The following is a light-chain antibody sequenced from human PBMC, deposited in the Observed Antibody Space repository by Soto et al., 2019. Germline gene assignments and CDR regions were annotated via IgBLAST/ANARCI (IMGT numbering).Light chain of an antibody. CDR1: QSISSW. Sequence: DIKMTQSPATLSASVGDRVTITCRASQSISSWLAWYHQKPGKTPNLLIYDASNLGSGIPSRFSGSGSGTEFTLTISSLQPDDFATYYCQQYDIYSTFGQGTKVDIK. V-gene: IGKV1-5*01. J-gene: IGKJ1*01. CDR2: DAS. CDR3: QQYDIYST.